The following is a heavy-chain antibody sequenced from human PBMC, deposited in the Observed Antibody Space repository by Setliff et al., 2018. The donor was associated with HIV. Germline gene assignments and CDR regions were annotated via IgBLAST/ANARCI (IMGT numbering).Heavy chain of an antibody. J-gene: IGHJ4*02. Sequence: ASVKVSCKASGYTFTSYGISWVRQAPGQGLEWMGWISAYNGNTNYAQKLQGRVTMTTDTSTSTAYMELRSLRSDDTAVYYCARDLDLQFDWFLLGIRYWGQGTLVTVSS. D-gene: IGHD3-9*01. CDR1: GYTFTSYG. CDR3: ARDLDLQFDWFLLGIRY. V-gene: IGHV1-18*01. CDR2: ISAYNGNT.